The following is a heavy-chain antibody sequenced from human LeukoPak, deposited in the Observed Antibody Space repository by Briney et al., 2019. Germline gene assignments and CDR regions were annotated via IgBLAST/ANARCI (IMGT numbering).Heavy chain of an antibody. Sequence: GPRRLSGAASGLTFMDYSLTWIGRAPGKGLEGVSYISNSGSTIYYADSVKGRFTISGDNGKNSLYLQMNSLRAEDTAVYYCAREHTSGTYYIDYWGQGTLVTVSS. D-gene: IGHD1-26*01. CDR3: AREHTSGTYYIDY. CDR2: ISNSGSTI. CDR1: GLTFMDYS. J-gene: IGHJ4*02. V-gene: IGHV3-11*01.